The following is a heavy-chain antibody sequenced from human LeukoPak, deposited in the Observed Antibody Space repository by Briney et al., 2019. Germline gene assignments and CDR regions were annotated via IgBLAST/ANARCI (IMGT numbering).Heavy chain of an antibody. CDR3: ARWTGTMGEADY. CDR1: GYTFTGYY. Sequence: ASVKVSCKASGYTFTGYYMHWVRQAPGQGLEWMGWINPNSGGTNYAQKFQGRVTMTRDTSISTAYMELSRLRSDDTAVYYCARWTGTMGEADYWGQGTLVTVSS. D-gene: IGHD1-7*01. J-gene: IGHJ4*02. CDR2: INPNSGGT. V-gene: IGHV1-2*02.